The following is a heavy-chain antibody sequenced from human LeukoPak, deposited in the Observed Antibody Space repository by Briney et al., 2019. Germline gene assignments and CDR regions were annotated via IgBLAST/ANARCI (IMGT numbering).Heavy chain of an antibody. J-gene: IGHJ4*02. CDR3: AREITGIAVAGSTFDY. D-gene: IGHD6-19*01. V-gene: IGHV3-11*06. Sequence: SVKGRFTISRDNAKNPLYLQMNSLRAEDTAVYYCAREITGIAVAGSTFDYWGQGTLVTVSS.